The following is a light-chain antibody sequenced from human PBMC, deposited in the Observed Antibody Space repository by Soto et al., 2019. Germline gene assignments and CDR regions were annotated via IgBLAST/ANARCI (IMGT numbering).Light chain of an antibody. V-gene: IGLV2-14*01. CDR3: SSHTSSSTLEVV. CDR1: SSDVGGYNY. Sequence: QSALTQPASVSGSPGQSITISCTGTSSDVGGYNYVSWYQQHPGKAPKLMIYEVSNRPSGVSNRFSGSKSGNTASLTISGLQAEDEADYYCSSHTSSSTLEVVFGGGTQLTVL. J-gene: IGLJ7*01. CDR2: EVS.